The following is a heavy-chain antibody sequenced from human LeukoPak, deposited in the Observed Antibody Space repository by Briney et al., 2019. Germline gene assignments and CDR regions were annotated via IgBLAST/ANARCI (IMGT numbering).Heavy chain of an antibody. CDR1: GFTSSGSA. CDR2: IRSKANSYAT. J-gene: IGHJ3*02. D-gene: IGHD2-21*01. V-gene: IGHV3-73*01. CDR3: TGTVVVRGSDAFDI. Sequence: GGSLRLSCAASGFTSSGSAMHWVRQASGKGLEWVGRIRSKANSYATAYAASVKGRFTISRDDSKNTAYLQMNSLKTEDTAVYYCTGTVVVRGSDAFDIWGQGTMVTVSS.